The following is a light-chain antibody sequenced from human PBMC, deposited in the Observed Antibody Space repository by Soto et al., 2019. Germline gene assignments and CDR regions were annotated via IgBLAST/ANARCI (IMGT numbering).Light chain of an antibody. Sequence: QSVLTQSSSASASLGSSVKLTCTLSSGHSSYIIAWHQQQPGKAPRYLMKLEGSGSYNKGSGVPDRFSGSSSGADRYLTISTLQSEDEADYYCETWDSNTSVFGGGTKLTV. CDR1: SGHSSYI. CDR3: ETWDSNTSV. J-gene: IGLJ2*01. CDR2: LEGSGSY. V-gene: IGLV4-60*03.